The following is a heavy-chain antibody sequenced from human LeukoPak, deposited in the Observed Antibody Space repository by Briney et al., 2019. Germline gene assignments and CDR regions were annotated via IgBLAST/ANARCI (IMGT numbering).Heavy chain of an antibody. D-gene: IGHD2-15*01. CDR3: ARAYSYYYYYMDV. V-gene: IGHV4-59*01. J-gene: IGHJ6*03. Sequence: SETLSLACTVSGGSISSYYWNWIREPPGKGLEWMGYIYYSGSTNYNPSLKSRVTISVDTSKNQFSLKLSSVTAADTAVYYCARAYSYYYYYMDVWGKGTTVTISS. CDR1: GGSISSYY. CDR2: IYYSGST.